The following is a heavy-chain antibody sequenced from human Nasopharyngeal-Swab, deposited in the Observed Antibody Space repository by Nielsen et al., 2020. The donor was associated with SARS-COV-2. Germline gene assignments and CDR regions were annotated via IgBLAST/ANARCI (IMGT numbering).Heavy chain of an antibody. J-gene: IGHJ4*02. CDR2: ISYDGSNK. Sequence: GGSLRLSCAASGFTFSSYSMNWVRQAPGKGLEWVAVISYDGSNKYYADSVKGRFTISRDNSKNTLYLQMNSLRAEDTAVYYCARAFMVRGALDYWGQGTLVTVSS. CDR3: ARAFMVRGALDY. V-gene: IGHV3-30*03. D-gene: IGHD3-10*01. CDR1: GFTFSSYS.